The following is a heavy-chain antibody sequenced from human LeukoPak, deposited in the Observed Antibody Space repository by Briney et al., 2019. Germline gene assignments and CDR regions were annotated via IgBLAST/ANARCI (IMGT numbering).Heavy chain of an antibody. CDR3: ARGHVPRD. J-gene: IGHJ4*02. D-gene: IGHD3-10*01. CDR1: GGSFNDFY. V-gene: IGHV4-34*01. CDR2: ISQSGRT. Sequence: SETLSLTCAVYGGSFNDFYGSWIRQSPGKGLEWIGGISQSGRTNYNPSLRSRVTISIDTSKNQFSLKLNSVTAADTAVYYCARGHVPRDWGQGNLVIVSS.